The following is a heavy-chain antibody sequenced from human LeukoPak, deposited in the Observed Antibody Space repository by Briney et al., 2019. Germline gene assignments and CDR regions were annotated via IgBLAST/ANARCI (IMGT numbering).Heavy chain of an antibody. J-gene: IGHJ4*02. V-gene: IGHV3-21*01. D-gene: IGHD6-19*01. CDR2: ISSSSSYI. Sequence: GGSLRLSCAASGFTFSSYSMNWVRQAPGKGLEGVSSISSSSSYIYYADSVKGRFTISRDNAKNSLYLQMNNLRAEDTAVYYCARREVAGTDFDYWGQGALVTVSS. CDR1: GFTFSSYS. CDR3: ARREVAGTDFDY.